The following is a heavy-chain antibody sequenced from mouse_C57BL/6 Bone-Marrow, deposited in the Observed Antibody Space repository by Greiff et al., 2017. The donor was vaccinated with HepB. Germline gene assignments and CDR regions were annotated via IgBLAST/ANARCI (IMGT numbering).Heavy chain of an antibody. CDR1: GFPFSSYG. Sequence: VQLKESGGDLVKPGGSLKLSCAASGFPFSSYGMSWVRQTPDKRLEWVATISSGGSYTYYPDSVKGRFTISRDNAKNTLYLQMSSLKSEDTAMYYCARPGDYYGSSYVWFAYWGQGTLVTVSA. D-gene: IGHD1-1*01. V-gene: IGHV5-6*01. CDR3: ARPGDYYGSSYVWFAY. J-gene: IGHJ3*01. CDR2: ISSGGSYT.